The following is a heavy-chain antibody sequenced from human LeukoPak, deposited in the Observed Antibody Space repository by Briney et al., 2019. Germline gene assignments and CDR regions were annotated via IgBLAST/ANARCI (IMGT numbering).Heavy chain of an antibody. CDR2: TSSDLNVK. V-gene: IGHV3-30-3*01. CDR1: GFTFRNYV. J-gene: IGHJ4*02. CDR3: AREGYYGSGSPPSLYFDY. Sequence: GGSLGLSCAASGFTFRNYVIHWVRQAPGKGLEWVAVTSSDLNVKLYADSVKGRFTISRDDSRSTLYLQMNSLRPEDTAIYYCAREGYYGSGSPPSLYFDYWGQGTLVTVSS. D-gene: IGHD3-10*01.